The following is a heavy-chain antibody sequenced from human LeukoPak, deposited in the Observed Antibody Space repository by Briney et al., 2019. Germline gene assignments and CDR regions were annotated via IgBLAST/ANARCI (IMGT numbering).Heavy chain of an antibody. CDR2: IYPGDSDT. CDR1: GYSFTSYW. J-gene: IGHJ5*02. CDR3: ARQGLGYCSSTSCYRFDP. Sequence: GESLKISRKGSGYSFTSYWIGWVRQMPGKGLEWMGIIYPGDSDTRYSPSFQGQVTISADKSISTAYLQWSSLKASDTAMYYCARQGLGYCSSTSCYRFDPWGQGTLVTVSS. V-gene: IGHV5-51*01. D-gene: IGHD2-2*02.